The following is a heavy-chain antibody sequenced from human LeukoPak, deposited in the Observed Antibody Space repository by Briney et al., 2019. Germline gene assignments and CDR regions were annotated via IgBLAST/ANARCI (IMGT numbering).Heavy chain of an antibody. CDR1: GFTFSSCG. J-gene: IGHJ6*02. Sequence: GGSLRLSCAASGFTFSSCGMHWVRQAPGKGLEWVAVIWYDGSNKYYADSVKGRFTISRDNSKNTLYLQMNSLRAEDTAVYYCARDESDFWSGYTPPWDVWGQGTTVTVSS. CDR2: IWYDGSNK. V-gene: IGHV3-33*01. D-gene: IGHD3-3*01. CDR3: ARDESDFWSGYTPPWDV.